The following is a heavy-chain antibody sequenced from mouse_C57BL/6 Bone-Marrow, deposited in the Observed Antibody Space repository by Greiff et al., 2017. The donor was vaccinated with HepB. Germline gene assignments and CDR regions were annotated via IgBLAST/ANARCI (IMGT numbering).Heavy chain of an antibody. Sequence: EVMLVESGGGLVQPGGSLKLSCAASGFTFSDYYMYWVRQTPEKRLEWVAYISNGGGSTYYPDTVKGRFTISRDNAKNTLYLQMSRLKFEDTAMYYCARLGVSYGDYAMDYWGQGTSVTVSS. V-gene: IGHV5-12*01. D-gene: IGHD1-1*01. CDR1: GFTFSDYY. CDR2: ISNGGGST. CDR3: ARLGVSYGDYAMDY. J-gene: IGHJ4*01.